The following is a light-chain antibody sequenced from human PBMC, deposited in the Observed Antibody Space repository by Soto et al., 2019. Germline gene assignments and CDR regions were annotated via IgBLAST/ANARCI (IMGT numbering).Light chain of an antibody. CDR1: QNIRTY. CDR3: QQGYSSRWT. CDR2: ATS. V-gene: IGKV1-39*01. Sequence: DIQMTQSPSSLSASVGDRVSITCRASQNIRTYLNWYQQKPGKAPQLLIYATSNLQTGVPSRFSASGSGTDFSLVNTDLQPEDFATYYCQQGYSSRWTSGRGTKVEI. J-gene: IGKJ1*01.